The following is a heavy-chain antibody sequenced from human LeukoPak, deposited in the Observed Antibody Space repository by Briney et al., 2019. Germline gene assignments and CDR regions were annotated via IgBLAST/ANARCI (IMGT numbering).Heavy chain of an antibody. CDR3: ARDGLQLLSQFDS. J-gene: IGHJ5*01. D-gene: IGHD2-2*01. V-gene: IGHV3-21*01. Sequence: GGSLRLSCAASGFTFSSYSMNWVRQAPGKGLEWVSSISSSSSYIYYADSVKGRFTISRDNAKNSLYLQMNSLRAEDTAVYYCARDGLQLLSQFDSWGQGTLVTVSS. CDR1: GFTFSSYS. CDR2: ISSSSSYI.